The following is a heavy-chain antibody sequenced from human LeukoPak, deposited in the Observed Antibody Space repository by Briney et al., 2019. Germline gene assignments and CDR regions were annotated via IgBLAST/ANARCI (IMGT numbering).Heavy chain of an antibody. J-gene: IGHJ4*02. CDR1: GDSVSSISAA. CDR2: TYYRSKWYN. D-gene: IGHD5-18*01. V-gene: IGHV6-1*01. CDR3: AREDTEHTAMGGRFDY. Sequence: SQTLSLTCAISGDSVSSISAAWNWIRQSPSRGLEWLGRTYYRSKWYNDYAVSVKSRITINPDTSKNQFSLQLNSVTPEDTAVYYCAREDTEHTAMGGRFDYWGQGTLVTVSS.